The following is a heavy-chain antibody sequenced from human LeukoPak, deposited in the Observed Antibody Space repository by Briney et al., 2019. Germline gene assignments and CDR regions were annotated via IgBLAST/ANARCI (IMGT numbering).Heavy chain of an antibody. Sequence: GRSLRLSCAASGFSFSTYGMHWVRQAPGKGLEWVALIWYDGSNKYYADSVKGRFTISRDNSKNTLYLQMNSLRAEDTAVYYCARDRGCSSTNCYSLFFHYWGQGTLVTVSS. CDR3: ARDRGCSSTNCYSLFFHY. CDR2: IWYDGSNK. J-gene: IGHJ4*02. CDR1: GFSFSTYG. V-gene: IGHV3-33*01. D-gene: IGHD2-2*01.